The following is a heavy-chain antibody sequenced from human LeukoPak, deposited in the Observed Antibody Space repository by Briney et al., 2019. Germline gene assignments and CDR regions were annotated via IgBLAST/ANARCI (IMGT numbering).Heavy chain of an antibody. CDR2: ISSSGSTI. CDR1: GFTFSDYY. V-gene: IGHV3-11*01. Sequence: GVLRLSCAASGFTFSDYYMSWIRQAPGKGLEGVSYISSSGSTIYYADAVKGRFTISMDNAKNSLYLQMNSLRAEDTAVYYCSRAGYGDYDNWFDPWGQGTLVTVSS. J-gene: IGHJ5*02. CDR3: SRAGYGDYDNWFDP. D-gene: IGHD4-17*01.